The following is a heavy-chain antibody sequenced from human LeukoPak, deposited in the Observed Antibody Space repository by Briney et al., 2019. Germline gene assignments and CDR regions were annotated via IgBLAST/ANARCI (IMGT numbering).Heavy chain of an antibody. CDR3: ARERLYGASALDY. CDR2: IKDDGTEK. D-gene: IGHD4-17*01. Sequence: GGSLRLSCAASGFTFSSYWMSWVRQAPGKGLERVANIKDDGTEKHYVDSLRGRFTISRDNSKDSLYLQINSLRAEDTAVYYCARERLYGASALDYWGQGTVVTVSS. V-gene: IGHV3-7*01. J-gene: IGHJ4*02. CDR1: GFTFSSYW.